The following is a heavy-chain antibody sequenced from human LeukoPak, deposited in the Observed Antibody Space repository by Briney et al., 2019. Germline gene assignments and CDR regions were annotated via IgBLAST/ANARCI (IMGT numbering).Heavy chain of an antibody. CDR1: GGTFSSYA. CDR3: ARVEFEAVAGTNYYYGMDV. D-gene: IGHD6-19*01. CDR2: IIPIFGTA. J-gene: IGHJ6*02. V-gene: IGHV1-69*13. Sequence: ASVKVSCKASGGTFSSYAISWVRQAPGQGLEWMGEIIPIFGTANYAQKFQGRVTITADESTSTAYMELSSLRSEDTAVYYCARVEFEAVAGTNYYYGMDVWGQGTTVTVSS.